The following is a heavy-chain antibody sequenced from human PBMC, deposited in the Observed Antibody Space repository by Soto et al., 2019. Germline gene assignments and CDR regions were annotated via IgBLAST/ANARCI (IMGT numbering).Heavy chain of an antibody. Sequence: PGGSLRLSCAASGFTFSSYAMSWVRQAPGKGLEWVSAISGSGGSTYYADSVKGRFTISRDNSKNTLYLQMNSLRAEDTAVYYCAKDWVSDSSFYYYYGMDVWGQGTSVTVSS. D-gene: IGHD6-19*01. CDR1: GFTFSSYA. CDR3: AKDWVSDSSFYYYYGMDV. J-gene: IGHJ6*02. V-gene: IGHV3-23*01. CDR2: ISGSGGST.